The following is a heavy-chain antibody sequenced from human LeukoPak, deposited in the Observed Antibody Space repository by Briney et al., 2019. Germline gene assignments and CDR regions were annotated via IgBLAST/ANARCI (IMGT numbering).Heavy chain of an antibody. Sequence: SETLSLTCTVSGGSISSSSYYWGWIRQPPGKGLEWIGSIYYSGSTYYNPSLKSRVTISVDTSKNQFSLKLSSVTAADTAVYYCARKGGYSYGRPFDYWGQGTLVTVSS. CDR1: GGSISSSSYY. D-gene: IGHD5-18*01. V-gene: IGHV4-39*01. J-gene: IGHJ4*02. CDR2: IYYSGST. CDR3: ARKGGYSYGRPFDY.